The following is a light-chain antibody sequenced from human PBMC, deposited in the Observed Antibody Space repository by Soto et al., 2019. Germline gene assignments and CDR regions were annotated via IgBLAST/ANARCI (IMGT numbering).Light chain of an antibody. V-gene: IGLV2-8*01. CDR3: MSYAGGNSVT. CDR1: DNDVCRYDY. J-gene: IGLJ2*01. CDR2: EVT. Sequence: QSALTQPPSASGSLGLSVTLSCSGTDNDVCRYDYVSWYQQHPGKAPKLLIYEVTKRPSGVPDRFSASKSGNSASLTVSGLQDEDEADYYCMSYAGGNSVTFGGGTKLTVL.